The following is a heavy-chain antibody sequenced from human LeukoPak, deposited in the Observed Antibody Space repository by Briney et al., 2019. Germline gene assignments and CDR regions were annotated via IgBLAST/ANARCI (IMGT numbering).Heavy chain of an antibody. Sequence: ASVKVSCKASGYTFTDYGISWVRQAPGQGLEWMGWISTYNDNTNYAQKLQGRVAMTTDTTTSTAYMELRSLRSDDAAVYYCARDCSRNGYYCYWGQGTLVTVSS. D-gene: IGHD3-22*01. CDR1: GYTFTDYG. V-gene: IGHV1-18*01. J-gene: IGHJ4*02. CDR3: ARDCSRNGYYCY. CDR2: ISTYNDNT.